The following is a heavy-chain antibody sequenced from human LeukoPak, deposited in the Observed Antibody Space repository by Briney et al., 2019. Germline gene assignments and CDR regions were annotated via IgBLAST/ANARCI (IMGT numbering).Heavy chain of an antibody. CDR3: ARDRAGGSGIMAYDY. V-gene: IGHV3-30-3*01. D-gene: IGHD3-10*01. CDR1: GFTFSSYV. CDR2: ISNDGSRI. Sequence: PGGSLRLSCAASGFTFSSYVMSWVRQAPGKGLEWVAVISNDGSRIFYADSENGRLTISRDNSKNTLYLQMNSLRAEDTAVYYCARDRAGGSGIMAYDYWGQGTLVTVSS. J-gene: IGHJ4*02.